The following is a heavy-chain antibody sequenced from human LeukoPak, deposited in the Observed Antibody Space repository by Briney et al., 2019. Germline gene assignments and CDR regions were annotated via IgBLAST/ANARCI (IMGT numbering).Heavy chain of an antibody. CDR1: GLTVSSYS. V-gene: IGHV3-48*01. D-gene: IGHD2-8*01. CDR2: ISSSSSTI. J-gene: IGHJ6*02. Sequence: GSLRLSCAASGLTVSSYSMNWVRQAPGKGLEWVSYISSSSSTIYYADSVKGRFTISRDNSKNTLYLQMNSLRAEDTAVYYCARKDIVLMVYAILPRGSSHYGMDVWGQGTTVTVSS. CDR3: ARKDIVLMVYAILPRGSSHYGMDV.